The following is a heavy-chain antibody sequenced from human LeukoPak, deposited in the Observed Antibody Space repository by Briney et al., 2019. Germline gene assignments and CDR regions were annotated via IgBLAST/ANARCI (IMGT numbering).Heavy chain of an antibody. D-gene: IGHD6-6*01. CDR2: IYYSGST. J-gene: IGHJ2*01. Sequence: SETLSLTCTVSGGSISSYYWSWIRQPPGKGLEWIGYIYYSGSTNYNPSLKSRVTISVDTSKNQFSLKLSSVTAADTAVYYCARVHRAQYTYWYFDLWGGGTLVTVSS. CDR1: GGSISSYY. CDR3: ARVHRAQYTYWYFDL. V-gene: IGHV4-59*01.